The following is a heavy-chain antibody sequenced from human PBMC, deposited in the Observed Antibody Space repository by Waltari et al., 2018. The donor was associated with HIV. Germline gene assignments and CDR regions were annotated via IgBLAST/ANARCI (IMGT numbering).Heavy chain of an antibody. CDR3: ARDRGSSNWFYY. CDR2: IYYSGST. D-gene: IGHD2-15*01. J-gene: IGHJ5*01. V-gene: IGHV4-39*07. Sequence: QLQLQESGPGLVKPLETLSLTCTVPGGSISSSSYYWGWIRQPPGKGLEWIGSIYYSGSTYYNPSLKSRATISVDTSKNQFSLNLNSVSAADTAVYYCARDRGSSNWFYYWGQGTLVTVSS. CDR1: GGSISSSSYY.